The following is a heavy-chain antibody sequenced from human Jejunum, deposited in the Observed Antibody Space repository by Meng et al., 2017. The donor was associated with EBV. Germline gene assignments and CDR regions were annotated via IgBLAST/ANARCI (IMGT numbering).Heavy chain of an antibody. Sequence: HVQLQEAGRGLLMPSETLFLTCTVLGDSVSIASYYLSWMRQSPGKGLEWIGYIYYSGNTNYNPSLKSRATITVDTSKNQFSLKLSSVYAADTAVYYCARVVDYYERSGYPDFWGQGTLVNVSS. J-gene: IGHJ4*02. CDR2: IYYSGNT. V-gene: IGHV4-61*01. D-gene: IGHD3-22*01. CDR3: ARVVDYYERSGYPDF. CDR1: GDSVSIASYY.